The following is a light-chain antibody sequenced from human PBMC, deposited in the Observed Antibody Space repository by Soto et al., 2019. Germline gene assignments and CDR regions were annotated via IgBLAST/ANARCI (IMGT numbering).Light chain of an antibody. CDR3: GQFVSAPPRT. J-gene: IGKJ1*01. CDR2: GVS. V-gene: IGKV3-20*01. Sequence: EIVLTQPPGTLSLSPGERATLSCRASQSVSSTFLAWYQQKPGQAPRLLIYGVSKRATGIPDRFSGSGSGTDFTLTISRLEPEDFAVYFCGQFVSAPPRTFGQGTKVEIK. CDR1: QSVSSTF.